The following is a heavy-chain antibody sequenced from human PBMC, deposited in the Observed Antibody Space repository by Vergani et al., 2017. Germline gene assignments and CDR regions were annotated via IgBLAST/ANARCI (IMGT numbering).Heavy chain of an antibody. J-gene: IGHJ3*02. Sequence: QLQLQESGPGLVKPSETLSLTCTVPGGSISSYYWSWIRQPPGKGLEWIGYIYYSGTTNYNPSLKSRVTISVDTSKNQFSLKLSSVTAADTAVYYCARGGIQLWRDAFDIWGQGTMVTVSS. CDR3: ARGGIQLWRDAFDI. CDR2: IYYSGTT. CDR1: GGSISSYY. D-gene: IGHD5-18*01. V-gene: IGHV4-59*01.